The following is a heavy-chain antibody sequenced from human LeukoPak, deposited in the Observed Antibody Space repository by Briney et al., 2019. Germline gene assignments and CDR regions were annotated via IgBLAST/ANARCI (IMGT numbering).Heavy chain of an antibody. Sequence: GRSLRLSCAASGFTFSSYAMHWVRQAPGKGLEWVAVISYDGSNKYYADSVKGRFTISRDNSKNTLYLQMNSLRAEDTAVYYCARDRVYSSSRTIDYWGQGTLVTVSS. J-gene: IGHJ4*02. CDR1: GFTFSSYA. CDR2: ISYDGSNK. V-gene: IGHV3-30*04. CDR3: ARDRVYSSSRTIDY. D-gene: IGHD6-6*01.